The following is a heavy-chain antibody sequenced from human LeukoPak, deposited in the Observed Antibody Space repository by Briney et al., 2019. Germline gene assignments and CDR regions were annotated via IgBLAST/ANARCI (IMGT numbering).Heavy chain of an antibody. J-gene: IGHJ4*02. CDR1: GGSISSYY. CDR2: MYYSGST. V-gene: IGHV4-59*01. CDR3: ARDGYSGNDGL. D-gene: IGHD5-12*01. Sequence: NPSETLSLTCTVSGGSISSYYWSWIRQPPGKGLEWIGYMYYSGSTNYNPSLKSRVTISVDSSKNQFSLKLSSVTAADTAVYYCARDGYSGNDGLWGQGTLVTVSS.